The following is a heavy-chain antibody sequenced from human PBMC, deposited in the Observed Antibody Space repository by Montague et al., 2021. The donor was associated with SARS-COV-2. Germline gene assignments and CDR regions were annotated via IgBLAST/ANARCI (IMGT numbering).Heavy chain of an antibody. Sequence: SETLSLTCTVSGGSISSSSYYWGWIRQPPGKGLEWIGSIYYSGSTYYNPSLKSRVTISVDTSKNQFSLKLGSVTAADTAVYYCARDGGTVTTFLGVGYVRGGLNWFDPRGQGTRVTVSS. J-gene: IGHJ5*02. CDR2: IYYSGST. V-gene: IGHV4-39*07. D-gene: IGHD4-17*01. CDR3: ARDGGTVTTFLGVGYVRGGLNWFDP. CDR1: GGSISSSSYY.